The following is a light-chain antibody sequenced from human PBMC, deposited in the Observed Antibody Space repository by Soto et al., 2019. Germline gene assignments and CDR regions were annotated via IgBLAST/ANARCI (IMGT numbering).Light chain of an antibody. Sequence: DFVMTQSPDSLAVSLGERATINCKSSQSVLYSSNNKNYLAWYQQKPGQPPKLLIYWASTRESGVPDRFSGSGSGTDFTLTLSSQQAEDVAVYYCQQYYNTPYTFGQGTKLEIK. CDR3: QQYYNTPYT. CDR1: QSVLYSSNNKNY. V-gene: IGKV4-1*01. CDR2: WAS. J-gene: IGKJ2*01.